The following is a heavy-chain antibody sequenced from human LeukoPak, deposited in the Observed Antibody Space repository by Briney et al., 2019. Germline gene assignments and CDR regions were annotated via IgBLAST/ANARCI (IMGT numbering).Heavy chain of an antibody. V-gene: IGHV1-2*02. CDR3: ARLGTCSSTSCYPTGDY. D-gene: IGHD2-2*01. Sequence: ASVKVSCKASGYTFTGYYMHWVRRAPGQGLEWMGWINPNSGGTNYAQKFQGRVTMTRDTSISTAYMELSRLRSDDTAVYYCARLGTCSSTSCYPTGDYWGQGTLVTVSS. J-gene: IGHJ4*02. CDR2: INPNSGGT. CDR1: GYTFTGYY.